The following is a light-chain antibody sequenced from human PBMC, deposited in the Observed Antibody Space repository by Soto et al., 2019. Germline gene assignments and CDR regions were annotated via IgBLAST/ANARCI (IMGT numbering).Light chain of an antibody. CDR1: QSVSNKY. CDR3: QQRSNLTPT. J-gene: IGKJ5*01. CDR2: GAS. V-gene: IGKV3D-20*02. Sequence: EMVLTQSPGTRSRSPGERATLSWRASQSVSNKYLAWYQQKPGQAPRLLIYGASNRATGIPDRFSVGGSGTDFTLTISSLEHEDCAVYYGQQRSNLTPTFCQGTRLEIK.